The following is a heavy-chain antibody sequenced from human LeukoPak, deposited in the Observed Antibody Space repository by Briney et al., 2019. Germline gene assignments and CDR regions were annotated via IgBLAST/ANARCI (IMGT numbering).Heavy chain of an antibody. Sequence: SETLSLTCTVSGGSISSYYWSWIRQPPGKGLEWIGEINHSGSTNYNPSLKSRVTISVDTSKNQFSLKLSSVTAADTAVYYCARSAGFYYDSSGYYFYWGQGTLVTVSS. CDR2: INHSGST. CDR1: GGSISSYY. D-gene: IGHD3-22*01. J-gene: IGHJ4*02. V-gene: IGHV4-34*01. CDR3: ARSAGFYYDSSGYYFY.